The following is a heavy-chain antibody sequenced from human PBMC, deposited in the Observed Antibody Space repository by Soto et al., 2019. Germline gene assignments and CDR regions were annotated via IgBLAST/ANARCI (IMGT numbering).Heavy chain of an antibody. CDR1: GGSISSGDYY. Sequence: PSETLSLTCTVSGGSISSGDYYWSWIRQPPGKGLEWIGYIYHSGSTNYNPSLKSRVTISVDKSKNQFSLKLSSVTAADTAVYYWARVSLHSREFDYWGQGTLVTVSS. J-gene: IGHJ4*02. V-gene: IGHV4-30-4*01. D-gene: IGHD4-4*01. CDR2: IYHSGST. CDR3: ARVSLHSREFDY.